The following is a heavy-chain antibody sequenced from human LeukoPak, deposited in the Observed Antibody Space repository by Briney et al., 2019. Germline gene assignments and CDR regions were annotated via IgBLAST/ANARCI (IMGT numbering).Heavy chain of an antibody. J-gene: IGHJ3*01. Sequence: SETLSLTCTVSGGSISSGSYYWGWIRQPAGKGLEWIGRIYTSGSTNYNPSLKSRVTISVDTSKNQFSLNLNSVTAADAAVYFCARQGYVLNGGAFDFWGQGTMVTVSS. CDR1: GGSISSGSYY. V-gene: IGHV4-61*02. D-gene: IGHD6-13*01. CDR2: IYTSGST. CDR3: ARQGYVLNGGAFDF.